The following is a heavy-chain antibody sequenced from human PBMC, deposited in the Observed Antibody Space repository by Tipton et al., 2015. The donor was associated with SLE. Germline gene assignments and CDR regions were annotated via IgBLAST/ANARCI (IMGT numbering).Heavy chain of an antibody. CDR2: INTDGSST. V-gene: IGHV3-74*01. Sequence: SCAASGFTFSSYWMHWVRQAPGKGLVWVSRINTDGSSTSYADSVKGRFTISRDNAKNTLYLQMNSLRAEDTAVYYCARDSYYDFWSGFSDYWGQGTLVTVSS. CDR1: GFTFSSYW. D-gene: IGHD3-3*01. J-gene: IGHJ4*02. CDR3: ARDSYYDFWSGFSDY.